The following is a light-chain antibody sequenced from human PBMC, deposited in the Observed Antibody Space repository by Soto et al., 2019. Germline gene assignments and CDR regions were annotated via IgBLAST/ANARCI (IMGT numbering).Light chain of an antibody. V-gene: IGLV2-14*01. Sequence: QSVLTQPVSVSASPGQSITISCAGTSSDIGRFDYVSWYQHHPGNAPKLVISAVSRRSSGISDRFSGSKSGNTATLTISGLQAEDEADYYCASYTTSTTQVFGGGTKLPS. J-gene: IGLJ3*02. CDR2: AVS. CDR3: ASYTTSTTQV. CDR1: SSDIGRFDY.